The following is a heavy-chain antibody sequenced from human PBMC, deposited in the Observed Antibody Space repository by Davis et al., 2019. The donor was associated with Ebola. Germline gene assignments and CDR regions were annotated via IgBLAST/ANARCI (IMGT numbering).Heavy chain of an antibody. CDR3: ARGGDLVVVAAIPSPLHDY. D-gene: IGHD2-15*01. V-gene: IGHV1-3*01. CDR2: INAGNGNT. Sequence: ASVKVSCKASGYTFTSYAMHWVRQAPGQRLEWMGWINAGNGNTKYSQKFQGRVTITRDTSASTAYMELSSLRSEDTAVYYCARGGDLVVVAAIPSPLHDYWGQGTLVTVSS. CDR1: GYTFTSYA. J-gene: IGHJ4*02.